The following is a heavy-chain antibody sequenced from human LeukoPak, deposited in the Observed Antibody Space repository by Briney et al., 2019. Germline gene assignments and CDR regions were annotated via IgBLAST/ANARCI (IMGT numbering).Heavy chain of an antibody. CDR3: ARDNNGYDS. Sequence: GGSLRLSCAASGFTFGNYWMHWVRQAPGKGLVWVSRITGDGNSANYADSVKARFTISKDNAKNTLYLQMSSLRAEDTAVYYCARDNNGYDSWGQGTLVTVAS. D-gene: IGHD2-8*01. CDR1: GFTFGNYW. CDR2: ITGDGNSA. J-gene: IGHJ5*01. V-gene: IGHV3-74*01.